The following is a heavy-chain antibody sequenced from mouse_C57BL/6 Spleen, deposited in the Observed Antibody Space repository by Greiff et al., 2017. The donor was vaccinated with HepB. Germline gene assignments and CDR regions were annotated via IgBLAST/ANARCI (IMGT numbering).Heavy chain of an antibody. D-gene: IGHD2-4*01. Sequence: QVQLQQPGAELVRPGSSVKLSCKASGYTFTSYWMDWVKQRPGQGLEWIGNIYPSDSETHYNQKFKDKATLTVDKSSSTAYMQLSSLTSEDSAVYYCARGNLYYDYDDYFDYWGQGTTLTVSS. CDR1: GYTFTSYW. V-gene: IGHV1-61*01. J-gene: IGHJ2*01. CDR2: IYPSDSET. CDR3: ARGNLYYDYDDYFDY.